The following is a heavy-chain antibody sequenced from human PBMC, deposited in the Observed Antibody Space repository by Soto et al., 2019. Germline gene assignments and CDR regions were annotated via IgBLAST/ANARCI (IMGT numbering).Heavy chain of an antibody. CDR1: GYSFTAYW. Sequence: GESLKISCQASGYSFTAYWITWVRQMPGKGLECMATIDPSDSYVDYSPSFRGHVTFSVDRSITTVYLQWNSLKASDSAMYFCTRRASSSFYHFDFWGQGALVTVSS. CDR3: TRRASSSFYHFDF. CDR2: IDPSDSYV. J-gene: IGHJ4*02. D-gene: IGHD2-2*01. V-gene: IGHV5-10-1*01.